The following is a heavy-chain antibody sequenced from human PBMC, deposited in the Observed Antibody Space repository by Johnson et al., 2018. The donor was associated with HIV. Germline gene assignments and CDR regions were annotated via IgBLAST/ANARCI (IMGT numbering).Heavy chain of an antibody. CDR2: ISYHGSNK. CDR3: ARWSRLTGTTVAFDI. CDR1: VFTFSYYS. Sequence: HVQLVESGGSVVHPGTSLRLSCAASVFTFSYYSMHWVRQAPSKGLEWLSVISYHGSNKYYATSVKGRFTISRDNSKNTLYLQMNSLGAEDTAVYYLARWSRLTGTTVAFDIWGQGTMVNVSS. J-gene: IGHJ3*02. V-gene: IGHV3-30-3*01. D-gene: IGHD1-7*01.